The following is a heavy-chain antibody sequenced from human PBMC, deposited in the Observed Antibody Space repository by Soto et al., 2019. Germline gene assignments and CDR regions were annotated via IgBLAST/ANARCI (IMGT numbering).Heavy chain of an antibody. CDR1: GGSISSGGYY. D-gene: IGHD1-26*01. J-gene: IGHJ6*02. Sequence: SETLSLTCTVSGGSISSGGYYWSWIRQHPGKGLEWIGYIYYSGSTYYNPSLKSRVTISVDTSKNQFSLKLSSVTAADTAVYYCARDRASIVGATTGGNYYYYGMDVWGQGTTVTVPS. V-gene: IGHV4-31*03. CDR3: ARDRASIVGATTGGNYYYYGMDV. CDR2: IYYSGST.